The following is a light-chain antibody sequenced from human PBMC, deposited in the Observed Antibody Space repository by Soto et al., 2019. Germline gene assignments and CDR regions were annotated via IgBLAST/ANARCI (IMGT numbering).Light chain of an antibody. CDR3: SSYAGSNNYV. V-gene: IGLV2-8*01. CDR1: SSDVGGYNY. CDR2: EVS. J-gene: IGLJ1*01. Sequence: QSVLTQPPSASGSPGQSVTISCTGTSSDVGGYNYVSWYQQHPGKAPQLMIYEVSKRPSGVPDRFSGSRSGNTASLTVSGLQADDEADYYCSSYAGSNNYVFGTGTKLTVL.